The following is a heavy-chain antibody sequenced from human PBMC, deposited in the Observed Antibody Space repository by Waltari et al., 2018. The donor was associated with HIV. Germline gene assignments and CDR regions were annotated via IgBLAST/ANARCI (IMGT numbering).Heavy chain of an antibody. Sequence: EVQLLESGGGLVQPGGSLRLSCSTSGFIFRNYAMSWVRQAPGRGVEWVWTIRSIGDTTYYSYAVKGRFTTTRANSKDTLYLQMNSLRAEDTAVYYCAKDSMGAIDVEDYFDFWGQGTLVTVSS. V-gene: IGHV3-23*01. CDR3: AKDSMGAIDVEDYFDF. J-gene: IGHJ4*02. D-gene: IGHD1-26*01. CDR1: GFIFRNYA. CDR2: IRSIGDTT.